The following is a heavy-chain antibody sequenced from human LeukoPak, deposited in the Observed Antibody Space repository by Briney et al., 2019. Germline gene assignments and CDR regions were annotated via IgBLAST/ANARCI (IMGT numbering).Heavy chain of an antibody. J-gene: IGHJ4*02. CDR3: AKSPSGSYRPFDY. CDR2: ISGSGGST. D-gene: IGHD1-26*01. Sequence: GGSLRLSCAASGFTFSSYAMSWVRQAPGKGLEWVSAISGSGGSTYYADSVKGRFTISRDNSKNTLYLQMNSLRAEDMAVYYCAKSPSGSYRPFDYWGQGTLVTVSS. V-gene: IGHV3-23*01. CDR1: GFTFSSYA.